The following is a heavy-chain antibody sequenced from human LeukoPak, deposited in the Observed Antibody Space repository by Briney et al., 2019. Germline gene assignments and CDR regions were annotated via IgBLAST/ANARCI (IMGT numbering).Heavy chain of an antibody. J-gene: IGHJ5*02. CDR3: ARDDYRMSWRVTIFPAFDP. V-gene: IGHV1-18*01. D-gene: IGHD3-3*01. Sequence: ASVKVSCKASGYTFTNFGISWVRQAPGQGLEWIGWISGYNGDTNYAQKFQGRVTVTTDTSTSTAFMELRGLRFDDTAIYYCARDDYRMSWRVTIFPAFDPWGQGTLVTVS. CDR1: GYTFTNFG. CDR2: ISGYNGDT.